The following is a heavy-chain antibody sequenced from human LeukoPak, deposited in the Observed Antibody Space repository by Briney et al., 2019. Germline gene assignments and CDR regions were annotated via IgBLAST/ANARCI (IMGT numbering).Heavy chain of an antibody. CDR1: GFTFSTYA. V-gene: IGHV3-23*01. J-gene: IGHJ4*02. CDR3: TKDAPDSGGWFFFDS. CDR2: ISGIDT. Sequence: PGGSLRLSCAASGFTFSTYAMNWVSQARGKGLEWVSAISGIDTFYADSVKGRFTISRDNSKNTLYLQMVSLRAEDTAVYYCTKDAPDSGGWFFFDSWGQGTLVTVSS. D-gene: IGHD6-19*01.